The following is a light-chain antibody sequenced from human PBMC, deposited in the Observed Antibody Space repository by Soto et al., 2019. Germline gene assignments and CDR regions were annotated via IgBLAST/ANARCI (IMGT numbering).Light chain of an antibody. CDR2: DAS. CDR3: QQFNNYTYT. CDR1: QGISSA. Sequence: AIQLTQSPSSLSASVGDRVTITCRASQGISSALAWYQQKPGKAPKLLIYDASSLESGVPSRFSGSGSGTDFTLTISSLQPEEFATYYCQQFNNYTYTFGQGTKLEIK. V-gene: IGKV1D-13*01. J-gene: IGKJ2*01.